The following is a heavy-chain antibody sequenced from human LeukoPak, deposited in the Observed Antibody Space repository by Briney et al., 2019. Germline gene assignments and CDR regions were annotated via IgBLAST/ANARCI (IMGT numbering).Heavy chain of an antibody. J-gene: IGHJ5*02. CDR1: GYTLTELS. Sequence: EASVKVSCKVSGYTLTELSMHWVRQAPGKGLEWMGGFDPEDGETIYAQKFQGRVTVTEDTSTDTAYMELSSLRSEDTAVYYSATGGLRGKRFDPWGQGTLVTVSS. D-gene: IGHD3-10*01. CDR3: ATGGLRGKRFDP. V-gene: IGHV1-24*01. CDR2: FDPEDGET.